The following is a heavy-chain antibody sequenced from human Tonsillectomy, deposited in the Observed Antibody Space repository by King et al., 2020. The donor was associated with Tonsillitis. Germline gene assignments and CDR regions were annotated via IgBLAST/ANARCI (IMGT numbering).Heavy chain of an antibody. V-gene: IGHV4-31*01. Sequence: VQLQESGPGLVKPSQTLSLTCTVSGGSISSAVYYWSWIRQHPGKGLEWIGYTYYSGSTYYNPSLKSLVTISVDTSKNQFSLNLSSVTAADTAVYYCARLGYSYGYEGYYYYMDVWGKGTTVTVSS. CDR2: TYYSGST. CDR3: ARLGYSYGYEGYYYYMDV. CDR1: GGSISSAVYY. J-gene: IGHJ6*03. D-gene: IGHD5-18*01.